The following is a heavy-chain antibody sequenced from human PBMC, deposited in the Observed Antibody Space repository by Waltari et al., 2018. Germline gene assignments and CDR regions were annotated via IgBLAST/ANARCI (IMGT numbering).Heavy chain of an antibody. CDR3: ARDRHCTDSGCSGL. CDR1: GFTVSHHF. CDR2: IYSGGRT. J-gene: IGHJ4*02. Sequence: EVQLVESGGGSIQPGGSLRLSCAASGFTVSHHFMMWVRQAPGKGLEWVSLIYSGGRTYYADSVQGRFTISRDTSKNTLQLQMNSLRGEDTAVYYCARDRHCTDSGCSGLWGQGTLVTVSS. V-gene: IGHV3-53*01. D-gene: IGHD2-8*02.